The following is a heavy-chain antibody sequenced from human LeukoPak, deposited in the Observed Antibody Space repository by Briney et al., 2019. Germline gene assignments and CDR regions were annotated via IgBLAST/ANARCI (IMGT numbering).Heavy chain of an antibody. D-gene: IGHD6-6*01. Sequence: ASVKVSCTASGYTFTSYYMHWVRQAPGQGLEWMGIINPSGGSTSYAQKFQGRVTMTRDMSTSTVYMELSSLRSEDTAVYYCARERLEQLADYYYMDVWGKGTTVTVSS. V-gene: IGHV1-46*01. CDR1: GYTFTSYY. CDR2: INPSGGST. J-gene: IGHJ6*03. CDR3: ARERLEQLADYYYMDV.